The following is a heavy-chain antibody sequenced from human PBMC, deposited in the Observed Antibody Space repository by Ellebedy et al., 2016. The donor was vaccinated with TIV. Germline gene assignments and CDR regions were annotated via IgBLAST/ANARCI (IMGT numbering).Heavy chain of an antibody. CDR2: ISYDGSNK. V-gene: IGHV3-30-3*01. CDR1: GFTFSSYA. J-gene: IGHJ6*02. D-gene: IGHD5-12*01. Sequence: GESLKISXAASGFTFSSYAMHWVRQAPGKGLEWVAVISYDGSNKYYADSAKGRFTISRDNSKNTLYLQMNGLRAEDTAVYYCARDPGGYSGYDVSGGGGDYYYYGMDVWGQGTTVTVSS. CDR3: ARDPGGYSGYDVSGGGGDYYYYGMDV.